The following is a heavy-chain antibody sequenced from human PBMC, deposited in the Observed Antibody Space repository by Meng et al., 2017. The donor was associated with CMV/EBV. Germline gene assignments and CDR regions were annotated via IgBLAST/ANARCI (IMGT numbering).Heavy chain of an antibody. CDR3: ARDLLAARRGYYYGMDV. D-gene: IGHD6-6*01. J-gene: IGHJ6*02. V-gene: IGHV3-48*04. CDR2: ISSSSSTI. Sequence: GGSLRLSCAASGFTFSSYSMNWVRQAPGKGLEWVSSISSSSSTIYYADSVKGRFTISRDNAKNSLYLQMNSLRAEDTAVYYCARDLLAARRGYYYGMDVWGQGTTVTVSS. CDR1: GFTFSSYS.